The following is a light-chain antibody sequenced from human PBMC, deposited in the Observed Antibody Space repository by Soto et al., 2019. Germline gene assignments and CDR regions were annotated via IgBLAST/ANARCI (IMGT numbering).Light chain of an antibody. CDR2: GAS. J-gene: IGKJ5*01. CDR1: QSVSSSY. Sequence: EIVLTQSPGTLSLSPGERATLSCRASQSVSSSYLAWYQQKPGQAPRLLIYGASSRATGIPDRFSGSGSGTDFTLTISRLEPEDFAVYYCQQYGSSLITFGQGTRLAIK. V-gene: IGKV3-20*01. CDR3: QQYGSSLIT.